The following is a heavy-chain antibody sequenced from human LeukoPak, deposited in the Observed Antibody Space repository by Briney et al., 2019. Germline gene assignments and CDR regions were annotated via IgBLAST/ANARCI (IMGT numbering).Heavy chain of an antibody. D-gene: IGHD6-13*01. Sequence: SETLSLTCTVSGGSISSYYWSWIRQPPGKGLEWIGYIYYSGSTNYNPSLKSRVTISVDTSKNQFSLKLSSVTAADTAVYYCARLVHSSSWFFDYWGQGTLVTVSS. CDR1: GGSISSYY. CDR2: IYYSGST. J-gene: IGHJ4*02. CDR3: ARLVHSSSWFFDY. V-gene: IGHV4-59*01.